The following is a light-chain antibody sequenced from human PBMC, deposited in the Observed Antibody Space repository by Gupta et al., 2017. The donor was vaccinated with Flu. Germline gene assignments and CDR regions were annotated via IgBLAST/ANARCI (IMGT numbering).Light chain of an antibody. V-gene: IGKV3-11*01. CDR2: HAS. J-gene: IGKJ4*01. CDR3: QQRSVCPLI. Sequence: EIVLTQSPVTLSLSPGETATLSCRASESIGTYLSWLQQKPGQAPRLLIYHASKRATGIPARFSGSGSGTDFTLTISSREAEDFAIYYCQQRSVCPLIFGRGTKVETK. CDR1: ESIGTY.